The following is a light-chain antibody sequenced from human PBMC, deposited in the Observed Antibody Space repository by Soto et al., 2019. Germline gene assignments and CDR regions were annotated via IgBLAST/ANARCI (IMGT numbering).Light chain of an antibody. CDR3: QQYGSTPRT. CDR1: QSVSSGY. Sequence: IVLTQSPGTLSLSPGERATLSCRASQSVSSGYLAWYQQKPGQAPRLLMYGASTRATGIPDRFSGSGSETDFTLTISRLEPEDFAVYYCQQYGSTPRTFGQGTKVDI. J-gene: IGKJ1*01. V-gene: IGKV3-20*01. CDR2: GAS.